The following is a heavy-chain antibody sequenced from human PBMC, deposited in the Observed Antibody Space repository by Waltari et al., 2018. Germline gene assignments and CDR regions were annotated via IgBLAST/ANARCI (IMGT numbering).Heavy chain of an antibody. CDR2: IYHSGAT. D-gene: IGHD6-13*01. CDR3: ARHPVAAAGKYDY. Sequence: QVQLQESGPGLVKPSETLSLTCAVSGYSISSGYYWGWIRQPPGKGLEWIGSIYHSGATYYNPSLKSRVTISVETSKNQFSRKLSSVTAADTAVYYCARHPVAAAGKYDYWGQGTLVTVSS. J-gene: IGHJ4*02. V-gene: IGHV4-38-2*01. CDR1: GYSISSGYY.